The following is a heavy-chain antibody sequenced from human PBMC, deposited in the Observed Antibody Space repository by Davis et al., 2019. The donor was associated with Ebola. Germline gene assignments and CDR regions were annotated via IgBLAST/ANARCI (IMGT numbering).Heavy chain of an antibody. V-gene: IGHV4-4*07. CDR3: AREGYSSSSGGYFDY. CDR2: IYTSGST. Sequence: PSETLSLTCTVSGGSISSYYWSWIRQPAGKGLEWIGRIYTSGSTNYNPSLKSRVTMSVDTSKNQFSLKLSSVTAADTAVYYCAREGYSSSSGGYFDYWGQGTLVTVSS. J-gene: IGHJ4*02. CDR1: GGSISSYY. D-gene: IGHD6-6*01.